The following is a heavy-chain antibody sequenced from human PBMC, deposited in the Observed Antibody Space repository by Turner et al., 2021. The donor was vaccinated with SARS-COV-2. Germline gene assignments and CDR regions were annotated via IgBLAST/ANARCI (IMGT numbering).Heavy chain of an antibody. CDR2: ISYDGSNK. V-gene: IGHV3-30-3*01. D-gene: IGHD2-21*02. CDR1: GFTFSNYA. Sequence: QVQLVESGGGVVQPGRSLSLSCAASGFTFSNYAMHWVRQAPGKGLEWVAVISYDGSNKYYADSVKGRFTISRDNSKNTLYLQMNSLRAEDTAVYYCAREPPFCGGDCYFDYWGQGTLVTVSS. CDR3: AREPPFCGGDCYFDY. J-gene: IGHJ4*02.